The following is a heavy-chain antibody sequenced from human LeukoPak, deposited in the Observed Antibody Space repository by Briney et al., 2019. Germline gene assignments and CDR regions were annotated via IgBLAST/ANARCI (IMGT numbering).Heavy chain of an antibody. CDR1: GTSIRNSRFH. CDR3: ARQGYISRYFDP. CDR2: VHDSGSV. V-gene: IGHV4-39*01. J-gene: IGHJ5*02. D-gene: IGHD3-16*02. Sequence: SETLSLTCLVSGTSIRNSRFHWGWIRQPPGKGLEWIGSVHDSGSVDYRPSLKSRVTIFMYTSKNQFSLRMRFVTAADTAVYYCARQGYISRYFDPWGQGTLVAVSS.